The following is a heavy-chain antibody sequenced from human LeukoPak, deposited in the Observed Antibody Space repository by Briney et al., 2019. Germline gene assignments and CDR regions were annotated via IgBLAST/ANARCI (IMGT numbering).Heavy chain of an antibody. CDR2: ISSSSSYI. Sequence: GGSLRLSCAASGFNFSSYSMNWVRQAPGKGLEWVSSISSSSSYIYYADSVKGRFTISRDNAKNSLYLQMNSLRAEDTAVYYCARAVYGGNSYFDYWGQGTLVTVSS. D-gene: IGHD4-23*01. J-gene: IGHJ4*02. CDR1: GFNFSSYS. V-gene: IGHV3-21*01. CDR3: ARAVYGGNSYFDY.